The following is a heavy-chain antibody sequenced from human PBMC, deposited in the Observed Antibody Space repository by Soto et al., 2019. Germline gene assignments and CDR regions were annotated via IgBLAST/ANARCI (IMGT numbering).Heavy chain of an antibody. J-gene: IGHJ5*02. CDR3: ASPKIAFYNWFDP. CDR2: IYYSGST. Sequence: RQPPGKGLEWIGSIYYSGSTYYNPSLKSRVTISVDTSKNQFSLKLSSVTAADTAVYYCASPKIAFYNWFDPWGQGTLVTVSS. V-gene: IGHV4-39*01. D-gene: IGHD3-3*02.